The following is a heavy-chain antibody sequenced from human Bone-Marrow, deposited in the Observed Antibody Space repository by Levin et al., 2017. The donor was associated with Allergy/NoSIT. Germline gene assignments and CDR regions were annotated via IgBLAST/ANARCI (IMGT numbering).Heavy chain of an antibody. CDR1: GFTFSSYA. CDR2: ISYDGSNK. J-gene: IGHJ4*02. CDR3: ARDPEHSSGWYGCGY. D-gene: IGHD6-19*01. Sequence: GGSLRLSCAASGFTFSSYAMHWVRQAPGKGLEWVAVISYDGSNKYYADSVKGRFTISRDNSKNTLYLQMNSLRAEDTAVYYCARDPEHSSGWYGCGYWGQGTLVTVSS. V-gene: IGHV3-30-3*01.